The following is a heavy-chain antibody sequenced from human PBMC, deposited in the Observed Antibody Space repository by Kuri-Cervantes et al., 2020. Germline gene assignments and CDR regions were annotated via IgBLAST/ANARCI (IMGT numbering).Heavy chain of an antibody. CDR2: ISGSGGST. D-gene: IGHD1-26*01. CDR1: GFTFSSYA. J-gene: IGHJ3*02. Sequence: GESLKISCAASGFTFSSYAMSWVRQAPGKGLEWVSAISGSGGSTYYADSVKGRFTISRDNSKNTLYLQMNSLRAEDTAVYYCARVGSYYEDAFDIWGQGTMVTVSS. CDR3: ARVGSYYEDAFDI. V-gene: IGHV3-23*01.